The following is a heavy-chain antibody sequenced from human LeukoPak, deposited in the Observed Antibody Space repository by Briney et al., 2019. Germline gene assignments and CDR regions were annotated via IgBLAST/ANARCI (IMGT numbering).Heavy chain of an antibody. CDR1: GYTFTSYD. CDR3: ARLKYSSGWYWYFDL. CDR2: MNPNSGNT. D-gene: IGHD6-19*01. V-gene: IGHV1-8*01. Sequence: ASVKVSCKASGYTFTSYDINWVRQATGQGLEWMGWMNPNSGNTGYAQKFQGRVTMTRNTSISTAYMELSSLRSEDTAVYYCARLKYSSGWYWYFDLWGRGTLVTVSS. J-gene: IGHJ2*01.